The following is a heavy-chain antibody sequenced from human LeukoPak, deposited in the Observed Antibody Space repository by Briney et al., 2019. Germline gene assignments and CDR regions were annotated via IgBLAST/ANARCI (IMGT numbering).Heavy chain of an antibody. D-gene: IGHD1-20*01. CDR2: IKQDGSEK. CDR3: AKAESPINRYNWNDKRRPYGMDV. Sequence: GGSLRLSCATSGFSFSSYWMSWVRQAPGKGLECVANIKQDGSEKYYVDSVKGRFTISRDNAKNSLYLQMNSLRAEDTAVYYCAKAESPINRYNWNDKRRPYGMDVWGQGTTVTVSS. V-gene: IGHV3-7*03. CDR1: GFSFSSYW. J-gene: IGHJ6*02.